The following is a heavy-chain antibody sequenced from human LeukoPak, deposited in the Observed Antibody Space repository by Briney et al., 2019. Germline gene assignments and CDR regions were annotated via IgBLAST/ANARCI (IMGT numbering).Heavy chain of an antibody. CDR3: ASRDYFDY. V-gene: IGHV3-48*02. J-gene: IGHJ4*02. Sequence: GGSLRLSCAVSGFTFSTKSMNWVRQAPGKGLEWVSYITADSGTTYHADSVKGRFTISRDNAKNSLYLQMNSLRDEDTAVYYCASRDYFDYWGQGTLVTVSS. CDR1: GFTFSTKS. CDR2: ITADSGTT.